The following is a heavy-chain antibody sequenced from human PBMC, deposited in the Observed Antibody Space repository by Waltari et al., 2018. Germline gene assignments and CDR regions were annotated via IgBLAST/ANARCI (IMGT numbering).Heavy chain of an antibody. CDR3: ARDAHYDSSGYYYSLGAFDI. Sequence: QVQLQESGPGLVKPSETLSLTCTVSGGSISSYYWSWIRQPPGKGLEWIGYIYYSGSTNYNPSLKSRVTISVDTSKNQFSLKLSSVTAADTAVYYCARDAHYDSSGYYYSLGAFDIWGQGTMVTVSS. J-gene: IGHJ3*02. CDR2: IYYSGST. V-gene: IGHV4-59*01. D-gene: IGHD3-22*01. CDR1: GGSISSYY.